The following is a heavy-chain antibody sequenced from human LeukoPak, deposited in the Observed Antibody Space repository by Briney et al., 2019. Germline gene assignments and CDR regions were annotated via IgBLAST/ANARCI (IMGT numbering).Heavy chain of an antibody. CDR2: IYTSGSI. CDR3: ARDNCTNAVCCWFDP. V-gene: IGHV4-4*07. Sequence: PSETLSLTCSVSGGSISSYYWSWIPQSAEKGLEWIGRIYTSGSIDYNPSLKSRVTISVDKSKDQFSLKLSSVTAADTAVYYCARDNCTNAVCCWFDPWGQGTLVTVSS. J-gene: IGHJ5*02. CDR1: GGSISSYY. D-gene: IGHD2-8*01.